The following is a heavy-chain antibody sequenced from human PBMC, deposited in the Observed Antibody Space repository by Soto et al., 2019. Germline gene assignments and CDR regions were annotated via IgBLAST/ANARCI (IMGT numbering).Heavy chain of an antibody. CDR1: GGTFSSYA. CDR3: ARARGPSSGCYPFWFDP. D-gene: IGHD3-22*01. J-gene: IGHJ5*02. CDR2: IIPIFGTA. Sequence: QVQLVQSGAEVKKPGSSVKVSCKASGGTFSSYAITWVRQAPGQGLEWMGGIIPIFGTANYAQKFQGRVTITAADSTSTAYMGLGSLRSEDTAVYYCARARGPSSGCYPFWFDPWGQGTLVTVSS. V-gene: IGHV1-69*12.